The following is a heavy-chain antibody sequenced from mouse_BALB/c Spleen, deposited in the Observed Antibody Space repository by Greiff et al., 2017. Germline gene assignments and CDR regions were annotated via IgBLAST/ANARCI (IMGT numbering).Heavy chain of an antibody. J-gene: IGHJ2*01. CDR2: INPSNGRT. Sequence: QVQLQQPGAELVKPGASVKLSCKASGYTFTSYWMHWVKQRPGQGLEWIGEINPSNGRTNYNEKFKSKATLTVDKSSSTAYMQLSSLTSEDSAVYYCAPIYYDYDFDYWGQGTTLTVSS. CDR1: GYTFTSYW. D-gene: IGHD2-4*01. CDR3: APIYYDYDFDY. V-gene: IGHV1S81*02.